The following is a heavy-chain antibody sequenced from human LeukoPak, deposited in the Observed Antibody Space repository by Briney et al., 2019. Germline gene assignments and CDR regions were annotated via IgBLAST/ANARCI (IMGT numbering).Heavy chain of an antibody. V-gene: IGHV3-7*01. CDR1: VFTFTNYW. CDR3: ARDPGSSAFDH. CDR2: INQDESVK. Sequence: PGGSLRLSCAASVFTFTNYWITWVPGAPGKGREVVANINQDESVKNYVDSVKGRVTISRDNAENSLHLQMNSLRVEDTAVYYRARDPGSSAFDHWGQGTLVTVPS. J-gene: IGHJ4*02. D-gene: IGHD5/OR15-5a*01.